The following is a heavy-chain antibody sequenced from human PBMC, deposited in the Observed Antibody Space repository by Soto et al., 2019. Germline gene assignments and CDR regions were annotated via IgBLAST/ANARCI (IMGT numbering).Heavy chain of an antibody. D-gene: IGHD3-10*01. V-gene: IGHV4-31*03. Sequence: SETLSLTCTVSGGSISSGGYYWSWIRQHPGKGLEWIGYIYYSGSTYYNPSLKSRVTISVDTSKNQFSLKLSSVTAADTAVYYCARDSAPGSYGVDYWGQGTLVTVSS. CDR2: IYYSGST. J-gene: IGHJ4*02. CDR3: ARDSAPGSYGVDY. CDR1: GGSISSGGYY.